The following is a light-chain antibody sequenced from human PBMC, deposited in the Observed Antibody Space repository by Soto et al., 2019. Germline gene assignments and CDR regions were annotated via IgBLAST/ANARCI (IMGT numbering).Light chain of an antibody. CDR1: QIFSSN. V-gene: IGKV3-20*01. CDR2: DAS. CDR3: QQYGSSPIT. Sequence: EIVMTQPPATLSVTPGERARLSWSASQIFSSNLAWHQQRPGQAPRLLIYDASNRATGIPARFSGSGSGTDFTLTISRLEPEDFAVYYCQQYGSSPITFGQGTRLEIK. J-gene: IGKJ5*01.